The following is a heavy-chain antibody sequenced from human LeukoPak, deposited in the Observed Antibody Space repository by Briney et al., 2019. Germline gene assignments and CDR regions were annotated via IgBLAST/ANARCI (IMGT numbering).Heavy chain of an antibody. CDR1: GYILTDYR. Sequence: ASVKVSCKASGYILTDYRMHWVRQAPGQGLEWMGWINPDSGDIHYAQKFQGRVTMTRDTSISTAYMELSRLRSDDTAVYYCARTAVDQDYFDYWGQGTLVPSPQ. V-gene: IGHV1-2*02. CDR3: ARTAVDQDYFDY. CDR2: INPDSGDI. J-gene: IGHJ4*02. D-gene: IGHD6-19*01.